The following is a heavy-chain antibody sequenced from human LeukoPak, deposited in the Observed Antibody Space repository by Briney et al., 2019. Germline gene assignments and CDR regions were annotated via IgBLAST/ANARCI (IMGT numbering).Heavy chain of an antibody. D-gene: IGHD2-15*01. CDR3: ARDDCSGGSCTALLFDY. Sequence: ASVKVSCKASGYTFTSYGISWVRQAPGQGLEWMGWISAYNGNTNYAQKLQGRDTMTTDTSTSTAYMELRSLRSDDTAVYYCARDDCSGGSCTALLFDYWGQGTLVTVSS. CDR1: GYTFTSYG. CDR2: ISAYNGNT. V-gene: IGHV1-18*01. J-gene: IGHJ4*02.